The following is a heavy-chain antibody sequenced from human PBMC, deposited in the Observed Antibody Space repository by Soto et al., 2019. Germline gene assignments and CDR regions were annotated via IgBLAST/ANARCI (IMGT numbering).Heavy chain of an antibody. CDR3: ARDRVELGPVITMVRGVGFDY. CDR2: IWYDGSNK. CDR1: GFTFSGYG. Sequence: GGSLRLSCAASGFTFSGYGMHWVRQAPGKGLEWVAVIWYDGSNKYYADSVKGRFTISRDNSKNTLYLQMNSLRAEDTAVYYCARDRVELGPVITMVRGVGFDYWGQGTLVTVSS. J-gene: IGHJ4*02. V-gene: IGHV3-33*01. D-gene: IGHD3-10*01.